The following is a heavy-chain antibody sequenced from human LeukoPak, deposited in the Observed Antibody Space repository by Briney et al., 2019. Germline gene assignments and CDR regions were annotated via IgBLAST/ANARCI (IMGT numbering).Heavy chain of an antibody. V-gene: IGHV5-51*01. CDR1: GYSFTSYW. D-gene: IGHD2-2*02. CDR2: IYPGDSDT. CDR3: ARLLRHCSSTSCYTLNY. Sequence: GESLKISCKGSGYSFTSYWIGWVRQMPGKGLEWMGIIYPGDSDTRYSPSFQGQVTISADKSISTAYLQWSSLKASDTAMYYCARLLRHCSSTSCYTLNYWGQGTLVTVSS. J-gene: IGHJ4*02.